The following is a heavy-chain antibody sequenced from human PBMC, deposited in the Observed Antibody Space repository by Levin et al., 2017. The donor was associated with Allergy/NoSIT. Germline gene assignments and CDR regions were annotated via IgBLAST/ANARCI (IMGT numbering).Heavy chain of an antibody. V-gene: IGHV3-33*01. CDR3: ARDASRYSGYDWALVWAFDI. J-gene: IGHJ3*02. CDR1: GFTFSSYG. CDR2: IWYDGSNK. Sequence: GGSLRLSCAASGFTFSSYGMHWVRQAPGKGLEWVAVIWYDGSNKYYADSVKGRFTISRDNSKNTQDLQMNSLRSEDTAVYYCARDASRYSGYDWALVWAFDIWGQGTMVTVSS. D-gene: IGHD5-12*01.